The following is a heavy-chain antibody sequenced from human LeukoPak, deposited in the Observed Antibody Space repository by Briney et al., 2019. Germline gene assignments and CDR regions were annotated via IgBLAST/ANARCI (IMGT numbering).Heavy chain of an antibody. V-gene: IGHV4-34*01. CDR1: RGSFSGYY. Sequence: SETLSLTCAVYRGSFSGYYWSWIRQPPGKGLEWIGEINHSGSTNYNPSLKSGVTISVDTSKNQFSLKLSSVTAADTAVYYCVGYCSSTSRSDAFDIWGQGTMVTVSS. J-gene: IGHJ3*02. CDR3: VGYCSSTSRSDAFDI. D-gene: IGHD2-2*01. CDR2: INHSGST.